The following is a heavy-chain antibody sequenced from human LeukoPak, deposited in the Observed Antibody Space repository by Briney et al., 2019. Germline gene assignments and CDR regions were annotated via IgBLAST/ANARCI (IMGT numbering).Heavy chain of an antibody. D-gene: IGHD5-24*01. CDR2: IKEDGTET. V-gene: IGHV3-7*03. Sequence: PGGSLRLSCAVSGFMFSSNWMSCVRLARGEGLEWVANIKEDGTETYYVDSVKGRFTISRDNAKNSLYLQMNSLRVEDTAVYYCAKEGRSLQTYWGQGTLVTVSS. CDR3: AKEGRSLQTY. CDR1: GFMFSSNW. J-gene: IGHJ4*02.